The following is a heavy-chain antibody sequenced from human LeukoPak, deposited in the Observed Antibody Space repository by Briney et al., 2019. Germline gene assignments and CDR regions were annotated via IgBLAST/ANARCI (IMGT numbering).Heavy chain of an antibody. Sequence: SQTLSLTCTVSGGSISSGDYYWSWIRQPPGKGLEWIGYIYYSGSTYYNPSLKSRVTISVDTSKNQFSLKLSSVTAADTAVYYCARGARRIAVAGTRKYGMDVWGKGTTVTVSS. CDR1: GGSISSGDYY. V-gene: IGHV4-30-4*01. J-gene: IGHJ6*04. CDR3: ARGARRIAVAGTRKYGMDV. CDR2: IYYSGST. D-gene: IGHD6-19*01.